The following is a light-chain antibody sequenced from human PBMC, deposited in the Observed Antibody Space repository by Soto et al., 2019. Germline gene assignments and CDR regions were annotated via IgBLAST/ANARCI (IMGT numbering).Light chain of an antibody. CDR1: QTISTY. CDR2: AES. CDR3: QQSLSIPYT. J-gene: IGKJ2*01. V-gene: IGKV1-39*01. Sequence: DIQMTQSPSSLSASVGDRVTITCRASQTISTYLNWYQQKPGKAPKLLIYAESNLQSGVPSRFSGSGSGTDFTLTISSLQPEDFATYYCQQSLSIPYTFGQGTKLEIK.